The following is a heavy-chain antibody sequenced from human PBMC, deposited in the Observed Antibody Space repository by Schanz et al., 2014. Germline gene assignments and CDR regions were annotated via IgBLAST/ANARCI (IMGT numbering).Heavy chain of an antibody. CDR2: LSGSGGST. D-gene: IGHD2-21*01. V-gene: IGHV3-23*04. CDR1: GFTFSDYY. J-gene: IGHJ4*02. CDR3: ARADCRRKISFDY. Sequence: EVQLVESGGGLVQPGGSLRLSCAASGFTFSDYYMSWIRQAPGKGLEWVSALSGSGGSTYYADSVKGRFTISRDNSKNTLYLQMNSLRAEDTAVYDGARADCRRKISFDYWGRGTLVTVSS.